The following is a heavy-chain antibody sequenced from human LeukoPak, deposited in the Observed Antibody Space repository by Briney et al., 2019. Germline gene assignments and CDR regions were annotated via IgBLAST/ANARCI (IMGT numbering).Heavy chain of an antibody. CDR2: IKRKIDGGTT. J-gene: IGHJ6*02. V-gene: IGHV3-15*01. D-gene: IGHD5-18*01. CDR3: TTNTAMVSSRMDF. Sequence: KTGGSLRLSCAASGXTFTNAWMSWVRQAPGKGLEWVGRIKRKIDGGTTDYAAPVKGRFTISRDDSKNTLYLQMNSLKTEDTAVYYCTTNTAMVSSRMDFWGQGTTVTVSS. CDR1: GXTFTNAW.